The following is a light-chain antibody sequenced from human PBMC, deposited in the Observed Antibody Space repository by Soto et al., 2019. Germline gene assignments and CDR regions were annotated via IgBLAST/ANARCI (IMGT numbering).Light chain of an antibody. J-gene: IGLJ7*01. CDR1: SSDIGTYNL. V-gene: IGLV2-23*01. CDR3: CSYAGSGTDNYV. Sequence: QSASVSGSPGQSITISCTGTSSDIGTYNLVSWYQHYPGKAPKLMIYEGIKRPSGVSNRFSGSKSGNTAFLTISGLQAEDEADYYCCSYAGSGTDNYVFGSGTQLTVL. CDR2: EGI.